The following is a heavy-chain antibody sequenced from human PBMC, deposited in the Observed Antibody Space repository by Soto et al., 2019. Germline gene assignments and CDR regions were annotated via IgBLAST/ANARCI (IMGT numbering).Heavy chain of an antibody. J-gene: IGHJ4*02. CDR2: ISYDGSNK. CDR3: AKDLEDYDILTGPTDY. D-gene: IGHD3-9*01. CDR1: GFTFSSYG. V-gene: IGHV3-30*18. Sequence: GGSLRLSCAASGFTFSSYGMHWVRQAPGKGLEWVAVISYDGSNKYYADSVKGRFTISRDNSKNTLYLQMNSLRAEDTAVYYCAKDLEDYDILTGPTDYWGQGTLVTAPQ.